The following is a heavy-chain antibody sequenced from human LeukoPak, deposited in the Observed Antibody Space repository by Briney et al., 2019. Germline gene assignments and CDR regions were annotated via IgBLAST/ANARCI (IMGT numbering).Heavy chain of an antibody. D-gene: IGHD3-3*01. CDR2: MYYGRDT. CDR3: AIGGYHFCGDS. J-gene: IGHJ4*02. Sequence: SETLSLTCTVSGDSITTTTSLWGWIRQPPGKGLEWIGAMYYGRDTFYSASLRSRVTIWLDPSNNQFSLSLTSVTAADTAVYYSAIGGYHFCGDSSGQGALVTVSS. CDR1: GDSITTTTSL. V-gene: IGHV4-39*07.